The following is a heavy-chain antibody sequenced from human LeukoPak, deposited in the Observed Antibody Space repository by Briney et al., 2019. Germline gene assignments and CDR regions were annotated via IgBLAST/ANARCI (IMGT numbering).Heavy chain of an antibody. Sequence: ASVKVSCKASGYTFTTYYMHWVRQARGQALEWLGIINPSGGSTNYAQKFQGRVTMTRDTSASTAYMELSSLRSEDTAVYYCARIAAAGTGDFDYWGQGTLVTVSS. CDR2: INPSGGST. V-gene: IGHV1-46*01. D-gene: IGHD6-13*01. CDR3: ARIAAAGTGDFDY. CDR1: GYTFTTYY. J-gene: IGHJ4*02.